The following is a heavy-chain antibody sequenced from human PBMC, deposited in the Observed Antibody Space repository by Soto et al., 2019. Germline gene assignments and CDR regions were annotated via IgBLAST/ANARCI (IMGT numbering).Heavy chain of an antibody. CDR1: SGSISSSNW. Sequence: PSETLSLTCAVSSGSISSSNWWSWVRQPPGKGLEWIGEIYHSGSTNYNPSLKSRVTISVDKSKNQFSLKLSSVTAADTAVYYCARAPREARGYSGYDLKGAVDYWGQGTLVTVSS. D-gene: IGHD5-12*01. CDR3: ARAPREARGYSGYDLKGAVDY. CDR2: IYHSGST. J-gene: IGHJ4*02. V-gene: IGHV4-4*02.